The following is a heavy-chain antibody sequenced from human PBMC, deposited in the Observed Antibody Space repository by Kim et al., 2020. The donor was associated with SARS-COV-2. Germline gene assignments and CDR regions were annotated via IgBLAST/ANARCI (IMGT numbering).Heavy chain of an antibody. J-gene: IGHJ3*02. CDR1: GCTFSSYS. D-gene: IGHD4-17*01. CDR3: ARGRGGGYGDYPVDAHDAFDT. Sequence: SVKVSCKASGCTFSSYSISWVRQAPGQGLEWMGGIIPIFGAANYAQKFQGRVTITADESTSTAYMELSSLRSEDTAVYYCARGRGGGYGDYPVDAHDAFDTSGAGTLVTVSS. V-gene: IGHV1-69*13. CDR2: IIPIFGAA.